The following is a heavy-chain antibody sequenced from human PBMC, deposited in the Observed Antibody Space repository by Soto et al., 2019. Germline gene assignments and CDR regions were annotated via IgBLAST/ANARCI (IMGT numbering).Heavy chain of an antibody. D-gene: IGHD6-6*01. CDR2: ISYDGSNK. CDR3: ARESVAAREYYNGMDV. V-gene: IGHV3-30-3*01. CDR1: GFTFSSYA. Sequence: PGGSLRLSCAASGFTFSSYAMHWVRQAPGKGLEWVAVISYDGSNKYYADSVKGRFTISRDNSKNTLYLQMNSLRAEDTAVYYCARESVAAREYYNGMDVWGQGTTVTVSS. J-gene: IGHJ6*02.